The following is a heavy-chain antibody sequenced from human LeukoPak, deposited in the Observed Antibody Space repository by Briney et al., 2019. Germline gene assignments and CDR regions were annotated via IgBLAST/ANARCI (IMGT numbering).Heavy chain of an antibody. CDR3: ARESDILYYFDY. Sequence: GGSLRLSCVASGFAVGSNYMSWVRQAPGKGLEWVSLIYSGGAIRYADSEKGRFTISRDNSKNTLYLQMNSLRAEDTAVYYCARESDILYYFDYWGQGTLVTVSS. V-gene: IGHV3-53*01. CDR2: IYSGGAI. CDR1: GFAVGSNY. D-gene: IGHD2-15*01. J-gene: IGHJ4*02.